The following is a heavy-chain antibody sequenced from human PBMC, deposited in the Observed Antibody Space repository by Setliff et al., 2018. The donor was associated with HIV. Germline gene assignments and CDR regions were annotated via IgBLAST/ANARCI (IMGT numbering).Heavy chain of an antibody. CDR2: INPNTGAT. J-gene: IGHJ6*02. V-gene: IGHV1-2*02. CDR3: ARSYIAFLLTWYYGMDV. D-gene: IGHD5-18*01. Sequence: GASVKVSCKASGYTFTGYFMHWVRLAHGQGLEWLGWINPNTGATHYAQKFQGRVTLTSDTSISTAYMELKRLRSDYTAVYYCARSYIAFLLTWYYGMDVWGQGTTVTVSS. CDR1: GYTFTGYF.